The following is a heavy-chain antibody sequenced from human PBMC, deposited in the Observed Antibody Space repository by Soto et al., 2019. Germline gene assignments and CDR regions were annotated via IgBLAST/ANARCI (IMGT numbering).Heavy chain of an antibody. D-gene: IGHD2-15*01. CDR2: INPSGGST. J-gene: IGHJ4*02. CDR1: GYTFTRYY. CDR3: ARRAVAGTTSDS. V-gene: IGHV1-46*01. Sequence: QVQLVQSGAEVKKPGASVKVSCKASGYTFTRYYMHWVRQAPGQGLEWMGLINPSGGSTTYAQKFLGRVTMTRDTSTSTVYKELSSLRSEDTAVYYCARRAVAGTTSDSWGQGTMVTVSS.